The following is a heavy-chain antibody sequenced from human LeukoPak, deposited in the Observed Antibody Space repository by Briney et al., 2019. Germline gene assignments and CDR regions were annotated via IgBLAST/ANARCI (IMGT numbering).Heavy chain of an antibody. V-gene: IGHV3-7*05. D-gene: IGHD3-22*01. Sequence: PGGSLRLSCAAFGSTFTKYWMSWVRLAPGKGLEWVATINQDGSEKYFVDSVKGRFTISRDNTKNSLYLQMNSLRAEDTAVYYCAREPYYYDGSGVFDYWGQGTLVTVSS. J-gene: IGHJ4*02. CDR1: GSTFTKYW. CDR2: INQDGSEK. CDR3: AREPYYYDGSGVFDY.